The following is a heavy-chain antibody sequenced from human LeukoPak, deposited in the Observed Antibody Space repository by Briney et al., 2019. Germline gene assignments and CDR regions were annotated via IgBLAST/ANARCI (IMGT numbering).Heavy chain of an antibody. D-gene: IGHD4-23*01. CDR3: ARDDYGGNSESDWFDP. J-gene: IGHJ5*02. CDR1: GYTLTELS. Sequence: ASVKVSCKVSGYTLTELSMHWVRQAPGKGLEWMGGFDPEDGETIYAQKFQGRVTITADKSTSTAYMELSSLRSEDTAVYYCARDDYGGNSESDWFDPWGQGTLVTVSS. CDR2: FDPEDGET. V-gene: IGHV1-24*01.